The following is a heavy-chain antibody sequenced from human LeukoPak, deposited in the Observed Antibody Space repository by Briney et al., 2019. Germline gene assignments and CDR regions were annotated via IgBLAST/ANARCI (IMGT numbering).Heavy chain of an antibody. J-gene: IGHJ4*02. CDR2: ISAYNGNT. CDR1: GGTFSSYA. V-gene: IGHV1-18*01. Sequence: ASVKVSCKASGGTFSSYAISWVRQAPGQGLEWMGWISAYNGNTNYAQKFQGRVTMTEDTSTDTAYMELSCLRSEDTAVYYCATEYCSSTSCRFDYWGQGTLVTVSS. CDR3: ATEYCSSTSCRFDY. D-gene: IGHD2-2*01.